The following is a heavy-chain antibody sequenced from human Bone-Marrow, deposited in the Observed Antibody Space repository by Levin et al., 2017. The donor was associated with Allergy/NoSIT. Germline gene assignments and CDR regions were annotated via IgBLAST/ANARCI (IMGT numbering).Heavy chain of an antibody. CDR2: INPNSGGT. CDR3: AREASSSGWNDKLDY. Sequence: GESLKISCKASGYTFTNYDIHWVRQAPGQSLEWMGWINPNSGGTSSAQKFQGRVTMTRDTYTSTSYMELTSLTSDDTAVYYCAREASSSGWNDKLDYWGQGTLVTVSS. D-gene: IGHD6-19*01. J-gene: IGHJ4*02. CDR1: GYTFTNYD. V-gene: IGHV1-2*02.